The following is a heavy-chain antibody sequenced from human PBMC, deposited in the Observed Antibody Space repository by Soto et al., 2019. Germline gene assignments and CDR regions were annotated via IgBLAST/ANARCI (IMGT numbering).Heavy chain of an antibody. Sequence: PGGSLRLSCAASGFTFSSYAMSWVRQAPGKGLEWVSAISGSGGSTYYADSVKGRFTISRDSSKNTLYLQMNSLRAEDTAVYYCAKDLQSSWYSNWFDPWGQGTLVTVSS. D-gene: IGHD6-13*01. CDR3: AKDLQSSWYSNWFDP. CDR2: ISGSGGST. J-gene: IGHJ5*02. CDR1: GFTFSSYA. V-gene: IGHV3-23*01.